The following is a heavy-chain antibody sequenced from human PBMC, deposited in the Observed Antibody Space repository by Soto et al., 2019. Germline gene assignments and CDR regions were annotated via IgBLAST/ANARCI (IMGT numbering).Heavy chain of an antibody. V-gene: IGHV3-11*01. D-gene: IGHD3-10*01. J-gene: IGHJ6*02. CDR2: ISSVGTTT. CDR1: GFTITDYY. Sequence: LRLSCGASGFTITDYYMSWIRQAPGKGLEWVSHISSVGTTTYYADSVKGRFSISMDNAKNSLYLQMNSLRAEDTAVYYCARDQEGSGSHWLGYNYYAMDVRGQGTTVTVSS. CDR3: ARDQEGSGSHWLGYNYYAMDV.